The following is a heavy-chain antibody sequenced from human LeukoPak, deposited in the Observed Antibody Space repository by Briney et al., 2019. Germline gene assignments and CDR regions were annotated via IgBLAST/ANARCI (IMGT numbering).Heavy chain of an antibody. CDR1: RGSTFSDY. Sequence: SETLSLTCTVSRGSTFSDYWSWSRRHPRKGLEWIGLINNNATNNYNPSLKSRVSMSLDSSKNQLPLKLNPVTAADTAVDYCARVFHDSGPGKTVTVSP. J-gene: IGHJ3*01. CDR2: INNNATN. V-gene: IGHV4-4*07. CDR3: ARVFHD.